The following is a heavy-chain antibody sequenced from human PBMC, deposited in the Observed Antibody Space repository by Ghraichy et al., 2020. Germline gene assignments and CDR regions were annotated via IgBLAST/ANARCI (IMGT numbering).Heavy chain of an antibody. CDR2: IYYSGST. D-gene: IGHD6-25*01. Sequence: ESLNISCTVSGGSVSSGSYYWSWIRQPPGKGLEWIGYIYYSGSTNYNPSLKSRVTISLDTSKNQFSSKNQFSLKLSSVTAADTAVYYCARDGGQYYYMDVWGKGTTVTVSS. CDR3: ARDGGQYYYMDV. V-gene: IGHV4-61*01. CDR1: GGSVSSGSYY. J-gene: IGHJ6*03.